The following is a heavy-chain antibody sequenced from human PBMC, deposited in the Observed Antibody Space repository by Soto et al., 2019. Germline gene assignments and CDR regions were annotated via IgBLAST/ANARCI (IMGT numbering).Heavy chain of an antibody. CDR1: GFTFSSYA. J-gene: IGHJ4*02. CDR3: ARKFGDYRAFDY. V-gene: IGHV3-23*01. Sequence: EVQLLESGGGLVQPGGSLRLSCAASGFTFSSYAMSWVRQAPGEGLEWVSGITGSGDSTYYADSVKGRFTISRDNFKNTLYLQMNSLRAEDTAIFYCARKFGDYRAFDYWGQGTLVTVSS. D-gene: IGHD4-17*01. CDR2: ITGSGDST.